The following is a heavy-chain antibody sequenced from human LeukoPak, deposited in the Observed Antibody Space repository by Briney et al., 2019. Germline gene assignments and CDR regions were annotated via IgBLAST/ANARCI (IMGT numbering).Heavy chain of an antibody. J-gene: IGHJ4*02. CDR2: IRQDGGEK. CDR3: ASAYASYDFWSGYENFDF. CDR1: GIRLTTYW. Sequence: GGSLRLTCAASGIRLTTYWMNWVRQAPGKGLEWVASIRQDGGEKKYVDSVKSRFTISRDIATHSLSLQMNSLRVEDADVYYCASAYASYDFWSGYENFDFWGQGTLVTVSS. V-gene: IGHV3-7*01. D-gene: IGHD3-3*01.